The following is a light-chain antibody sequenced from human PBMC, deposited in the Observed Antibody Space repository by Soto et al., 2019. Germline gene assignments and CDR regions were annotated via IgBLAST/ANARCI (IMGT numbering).Light chain of an antibody. CDR3: QQYNSYPLT. Sequence: DIQMTQSPSSLSASVGDRVTITCRASQGITHDLGWYQQKPGKAPKRLIYAASSLQSGVPSRFRGSGSGTEFTLTISSLQPEDIATYYCQQYNSYPLTFGGGTKVEVK. V-gene: IGKV1-17*01. CDR1: QGITHD. J-gene: IGKJ4*01. CDR2: AAS.